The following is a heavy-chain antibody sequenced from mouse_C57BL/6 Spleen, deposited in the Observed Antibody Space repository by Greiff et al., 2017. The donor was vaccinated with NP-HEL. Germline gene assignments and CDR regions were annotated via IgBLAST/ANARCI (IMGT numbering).Heavy chain of an antibody. CDR2: IDPSDSET. Sequence: QVQLQQSGAELVRPGSSVKLSCKASGYTFTSYWMHWVKQRPIQGLEWIGNIDPSDSETNYNQKFKDKATLTVDKSSSTAYMQRSSLTSEDSAVYYCARSAYYSNYVYAMDYWGQGTSVTVSS. V-gene: IGHV1-52*01. J-gene: IGHJ4*01. D-gene: IGHD2-5*01. CDR1: GYTFTSYW. CDR3: ARSAYYSNYVYAMDY.